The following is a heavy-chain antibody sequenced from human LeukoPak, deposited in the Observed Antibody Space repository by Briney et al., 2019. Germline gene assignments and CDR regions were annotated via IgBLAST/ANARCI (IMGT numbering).Heavy chain of an antibody. CDR3: AKDRKWLRSNGYYGMDV. J-gene: IGHJ6*02. D-gene: IGHD5-12*01. CDR2: ISGSGGST. CDR1: GFTLSSYA. Sequence: GGSLRLSCAASGFTLSSYAMSWVRQAPGKGLEWVSAISGSGGSTYYADSVKGRFTISRDNSKNTLYLQMNSLRAEDTAVYYCAKDRKWLRSNGYYGMDVWGQGTTVTVSS. V-gene: IGHV3-23*01.